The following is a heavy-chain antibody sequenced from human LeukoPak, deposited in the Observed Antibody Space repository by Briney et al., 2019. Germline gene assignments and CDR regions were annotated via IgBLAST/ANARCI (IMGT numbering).Heavy chain of an antibody. Sequence: PSETLSLTCTVSGGSISSSTFYWGWIRHPPGKGLEWIGSLYYSGSTYYNPSLKSRVTISVDTSKNQFSLKLSSVTAADTAVYYCARAGYYYDSKRKFDPWGQGTLVTVSS. CDR3: ARAGYYYDSKRKFDP. CDR1: GGSISSSTFY. J-gene: IGHJ5*02. V-gene: IGHV4-39*01. CDR2: LYYSGST. D-gene: IGHD3-22*01.